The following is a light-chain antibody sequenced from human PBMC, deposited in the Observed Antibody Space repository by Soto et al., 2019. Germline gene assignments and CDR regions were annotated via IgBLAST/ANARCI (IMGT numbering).Light chain of an antibody. CDR2: ETS. Sequence: EIVLTQSPATLSLSPGERATLSCRASQSVSSHLAWYQQKPGQAPRLLIYETSNRATGIPARFSGSGAGTYFALTISSRAREVFAVYSCQERNNWPPSFGGGTKVEIK. CDR1: QSVSSH. V-gene: IGKV3-11*01. J-gene: IGKJ4*01. CDR3: QERNNWPPS.